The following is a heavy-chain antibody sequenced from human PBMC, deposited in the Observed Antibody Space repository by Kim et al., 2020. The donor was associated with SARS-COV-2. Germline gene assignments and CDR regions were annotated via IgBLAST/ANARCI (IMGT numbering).Heavy chain of an antibody. J-gene: IGHJ4*02. Sequence: SVKVSCKASGGTFSSYAISWVRQAPGQGLEWMGGIIPIFGTANYAQKFQGRVTITADESTSTAYMELSSLRSEDTAVYYCARSSSWYHNFDYWGQGTLVTVSS. V-gene: IGHV1-69*13. CDR3: ARSSSWYHNFDY. CDR1: GGTFSSYA. CDR2: IIPIFGTA. D-gene: IGHD6-13*01.